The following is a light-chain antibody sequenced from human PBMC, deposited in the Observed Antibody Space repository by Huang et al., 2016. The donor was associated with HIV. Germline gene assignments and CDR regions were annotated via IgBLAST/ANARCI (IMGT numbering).Light chain of an antibody. V-gene: IGKV3-15*01. CDR1: QSITTN. CDR2: GAS. Sequence: EIVMTQSPATLSVSPGERATLSCRASQSITTNLAWYQQKPGQAPMLLIYGASNRASGIPARFSGSGSGTEFTLTISSLQSEDFALYYCQQYNDWPPYTFGQGTKLEIK. CDR3: QQYNDWPPYT. J-gene: IGKJ2*01.